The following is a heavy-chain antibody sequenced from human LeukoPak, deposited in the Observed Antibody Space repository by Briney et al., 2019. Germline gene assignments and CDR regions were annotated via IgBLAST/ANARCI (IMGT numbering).Heavy chain of an antibody. J-gene: IGHJ4*02. CDR1: GYTFTGYC. CDR3: ARDFSSGYYPIFDY. V-gene: IGHV1-2*06. D-gene: IGHD3-22*01. Sequence: ASVKVSCKASGYTFTGYCMHWVRQAPGQGLEWMGRINPNSGGTNYAQKFQGRVTMTRDTSISTAYMELSRLRSDDTAVYYCARDFSSGYYPIFDYWGQGTLVTVSS. CDR2: INPNSGGT.